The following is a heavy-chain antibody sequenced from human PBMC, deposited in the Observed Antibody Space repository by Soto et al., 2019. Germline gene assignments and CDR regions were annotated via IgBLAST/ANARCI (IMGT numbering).Heavy chain of an antibody. D-gene: IGHD3-22*01. CDR3: AKDRTYDSRGYFPNYYYGMDV. CDR2: ISTNAGRT. Sequence: EVQLLESGGGLVHPGGSLRLSCAASGFTFSDYAISWVRQAPGKGLEWVSVISTNAGRTYYADSVKGRFTVSRDTSKNTLSLQMNSLRAEDTAVYFCAKDRTYDSRGYFPNYYYGMDVWGQGTTVTVS. J-gene: IGHJ6*02. V-gene: IGHV3-23*01. CDR1: GFTFSDYA.